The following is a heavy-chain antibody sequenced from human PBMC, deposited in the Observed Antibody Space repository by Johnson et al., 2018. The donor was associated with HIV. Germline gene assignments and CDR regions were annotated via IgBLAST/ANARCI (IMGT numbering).Heavy chain of an antibody. CDR1: GFTFSSYG. J-gene: IGHJ3*02. D-gene: IGHD5-12*01. V-gene: IGHV3-33*06. CDR3: AKDLYSSCWTNDAFDI. CDR2: IWYDGTNR. Sequence: QVQLVESGGGVVQPGRSLRLSCAASGFTFSSYGMHWVRQAPGKGLEWVAVIWYDGTNRYYGDSVKGRFTISRDNYKNTVYLQMNGLRAEDTAVYHCAKDLYSSCWTNDAFDIWGQGTMVTVSS.